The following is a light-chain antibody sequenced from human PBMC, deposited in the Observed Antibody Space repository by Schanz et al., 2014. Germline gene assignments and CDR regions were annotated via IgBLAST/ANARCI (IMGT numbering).Light chain of an antibody. CDR1: QSIRSY. CDR2: DAS. J-gene: IGKJ3*01. Sequence: DIQMTQSPSSLSASVGDRVTITCRASQSIRSYLNWYQQKPGKAPKLLIYDASNLQSGVPSRFSASGSGTDFTLTISSLQPEDFATYYCQHRNNWPLLFTCGPGTKVDVK. CDR3: QHRNNWPLLFT. V-gene: IGKV1-39*01.